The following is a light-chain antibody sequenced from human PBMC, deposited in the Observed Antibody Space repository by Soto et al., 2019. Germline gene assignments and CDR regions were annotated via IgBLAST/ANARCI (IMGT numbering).Light chain of an antibody. CDR2: AAS. CDR3: QQNAITPPWT. V-gene: IGKV1-39*01. J-gene: IGKJ1*01. Sequence: QLTQSPSSLSASVGDRVIITCRASQSVSRSLNWYQQTAGRPPKLLIFAASSLHSGVPSRFSGAGSGTHFTLTISSLQPEDFATYYCQQNAITPPWTFCQGTKVEVK. CDR1: QSVSRS.